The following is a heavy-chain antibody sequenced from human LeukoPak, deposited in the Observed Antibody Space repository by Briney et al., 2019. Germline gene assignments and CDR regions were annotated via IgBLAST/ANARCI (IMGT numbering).Heavy chain of an antibody. CDR1: GFTFSSYG. Sequence: GSLRLSCAASGFTFSSYGMTWVRQAPGKGLEWVSGISGSSGGTYYPDSVKGRFTISRDNSKNTLYLQMNSLRAEDTALYYCARKYSGTNPFDYWGQGTLVTVSS. J-gene: IGHJ4*02. CDR3: ARKYSGTNPFDY. CDR2: ISGSSGGT. D-gene: IGHD1-26*01. V-gene: IGHV3-23*01.